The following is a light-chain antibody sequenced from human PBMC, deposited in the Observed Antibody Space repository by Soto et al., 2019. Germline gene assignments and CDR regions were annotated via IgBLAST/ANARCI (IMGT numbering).Light chain of an antibody. V-gene: IGLV1-40*01. CDR3: QSYDSSLSAHVV. CDR1: SSNIGAGYD. J-gene: IGLJ2*01. Sequence: QLVLTQPPSVSGAPGQRVTISCTGSSSNIGAGYDVHWYHQLPGTAPKLLIYGNSNRPSGVPDRFSGSKSGTSASLAITGLQAEDEADYYCQSYDSSLSAHVVFGGGTKVTVL. CDR2: GNS.